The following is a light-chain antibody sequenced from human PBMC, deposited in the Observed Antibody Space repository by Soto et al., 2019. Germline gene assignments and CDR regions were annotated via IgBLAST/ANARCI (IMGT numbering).Light chain of an antibody. V-gene: IGLV2-11*01. J-gene: IGLJ2*01. Sequence: QSALTQPPSVSGSPGQSVTISCTGTSSDVGGYNYVSWYQQHPGKAPKVMIYDVSQRPSGVPDRFSGSKSGNMASLTISGLQAEDEADYYCCSSAGDYTVVFGGGTKLTVL. CDR1: SSDVGGYNY. CDR3: CSSAGDYTVV. CDR2: DVS.